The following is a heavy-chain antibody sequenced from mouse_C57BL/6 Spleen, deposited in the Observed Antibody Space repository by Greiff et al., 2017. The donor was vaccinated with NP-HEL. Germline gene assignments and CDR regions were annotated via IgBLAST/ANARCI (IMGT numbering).Heavy chain of an antibody. CDR1: GYTFTSYW. CDR3: AINIEYYGSSPFAY. CDR2: INPSNGGT. Sequence: QVQLQQSGTELVKPGASVKLSCKASGYTFTSYWMHWVKQRPGQGLEWIGNINPSNGGTNYNEKFKSKATLTVDKSSSTAYRQLSSLTSEDSAVYYCAINIEYYGSSPFAYWGQGTLVTVSA. V-gene: IGHV1-53*01. D-gene: IGHD1-1*01. J-gene: IGHJ3*01.